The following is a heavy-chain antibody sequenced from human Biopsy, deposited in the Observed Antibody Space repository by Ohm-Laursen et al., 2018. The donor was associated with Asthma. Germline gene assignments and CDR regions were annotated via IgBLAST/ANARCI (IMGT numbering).Heavy chain of an antibody. J-gene: IGHJ6*02. CDR3: VRGSSSWHHGPFHYYYGLDV. D-gene: IGHD6-13*01. V-gene: IGHV4-39*01. CDR2: IYYSGTT. CDR1: GGYMRSGNYY. Sequence: SETLSLTCSLFSGSGGYMRSGNYYWGWIRQPPGKGLEWIGSIYYSGTTYYNPSLESQVTVSADTSKNQFSLKLTSVTAADTAVYYCVRGSSSWHHGPFHYYYGLDVWGQGTTATVSS.